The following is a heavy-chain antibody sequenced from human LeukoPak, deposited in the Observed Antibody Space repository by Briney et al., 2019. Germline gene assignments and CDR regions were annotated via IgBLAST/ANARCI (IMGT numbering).Heavy chain of an antibody. CDR2: IYYSGST. CDR3: ARGRDGYLGY. V-gene: IGHV4-59*04. D-gene: IGHD5-24*01. Sequence: PSETLSLTCTVSGGSISSYYWSWIRQPPGKGLEWIGYIYYSGSTYYNPSLKSRVTISVDTSKNQFSLKLSSVTAADTAVYYCARGRDGYLGYWGQGTLVTVSS. J-gene: IGHJ4*02. CDR1: GGSISSYY.